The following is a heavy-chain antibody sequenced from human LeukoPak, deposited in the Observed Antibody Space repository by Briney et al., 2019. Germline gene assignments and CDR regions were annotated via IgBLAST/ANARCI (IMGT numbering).Heavy chain of an antibody. V-gene: IGHV3-30*02. CDR2: VRNDGSDT. Sequence: GGSLRLSCAASGSTFSSYAMHWLRQVVGKRLEWVAFVRNDGSDTYHANSVQGRFSISRDNSKNTLYLQMNSLRVEDTAIYYCARDRGKDYFDSWGQGTQVTVSS. J-gene: IGHJ4*02. CDR1: GSTFSSYA. D-gene: IGHD4-23*01. CDR3: ARDRGKDYFDS.